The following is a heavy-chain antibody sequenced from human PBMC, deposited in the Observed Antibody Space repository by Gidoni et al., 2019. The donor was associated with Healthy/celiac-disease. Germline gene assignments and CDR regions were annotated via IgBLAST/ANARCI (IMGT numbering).Heavy chain of an antibody. CDR1: GYTFTSYG. D-gene: IGHD2-2*01. CDR2: ISAYNGNT. CDR3: ARDAVIVVVPDMGYYYYMDV. V-gene: IGHV1-18*01. Sequence: QVQLVQSGAEVKKPGASVKVSCKASGYTFTSYGISWVRQAPGQGLEWMGWISAYNGNTNYAQKLQGRVTMTTDTSTSIAYMELRSLRSDDTAVYYCARDAVIVVVPDMGYYYYMDVWGKGTTVTVSS. J-gene: IGHJ6*03.